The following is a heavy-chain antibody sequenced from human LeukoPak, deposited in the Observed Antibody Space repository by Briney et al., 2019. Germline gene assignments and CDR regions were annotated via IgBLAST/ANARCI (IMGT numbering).Heavy chain of an antibody. Sequence: SETLSLTCAVSGGSISSGGYSWSWIRQPPGKGLEWIGYIYHSGSTYYNPSLKSRVTISVDRSKNQFSLKLSSVTAADTAVYYCARRRITISSRDFDYWGQGTLVTVSS. CDR2: IYHSGST. CDR1: GGSISSGGYS. J-gene: IGHJ4*02. CDR3: ARRRITISSRDFDY. V-gene: IGHV4-30-2*01. D-gene: IGHD3-3*01.